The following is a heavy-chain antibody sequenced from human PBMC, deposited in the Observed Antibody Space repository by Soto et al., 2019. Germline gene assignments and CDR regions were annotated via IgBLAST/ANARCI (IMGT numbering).Heavy chain of an antibody. CDR1: GFTFSDFA. V-gene: IGHV3-23*01. CDR3: AAPRDEYGSGVSWFTYGMDI. CDR2: LDGAGGST. J-gene: IGHJ6*02. D-gene: IGHD3-10*01. Sequence: GGSLRLSCLASGFTFSDFAMTWVRHVPGRGLEWVASLDGAGGSTYYVESVRGRFSISRDNSQNTLFLQMKRLTVGDTAIYYCAAPRDEYGSGVSWFTYGMDIWGQGTTVTVSS.